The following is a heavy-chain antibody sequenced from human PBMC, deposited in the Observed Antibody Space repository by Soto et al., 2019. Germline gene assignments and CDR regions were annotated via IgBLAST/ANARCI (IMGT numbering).Heavy chain of an antibody. CDR1: GFTLGSYA. V-gene: IGHV3-30-3*02. CDR3: AKDVDTIPYYFDY. CDR2: ILSDGSSE. D-gene: IGHD2-2*01. J-gene: IGHJ4*02. Sequence: QVQLVESGGGVVQPGRSLRLFCAASGFTLGSYALHWVRQAPGKGLEWVAVILSDGSSEHYADSVKGRFTISRDRSKNTLYLQMSSLRREDTAVYYCAKDVDTIPYYFDYWGQGTLVTVSS.